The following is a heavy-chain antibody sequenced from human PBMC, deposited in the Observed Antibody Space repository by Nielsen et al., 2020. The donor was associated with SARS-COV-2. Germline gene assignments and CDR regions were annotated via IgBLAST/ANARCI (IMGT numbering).Heavy chain of an antibody. J-gene: IGHJ4*02. V-gene: IGHV4-30-4*01. Sequence: SETLSLTCSVSGGSISSYEYYWTWIRQSPGKGLEWIGYIYYSGTAYYNPSLESRVTISVDTSTNQFSLKLSSVTAADTAVYYCARAYEYSSSPVGYWGQGTLVTVSS. CDR1: GGSISSYEYY. CDR3: ARAYEYSSSPVGY. CDR2: IYYSGTA. D-gene: IGHD6-13*01.